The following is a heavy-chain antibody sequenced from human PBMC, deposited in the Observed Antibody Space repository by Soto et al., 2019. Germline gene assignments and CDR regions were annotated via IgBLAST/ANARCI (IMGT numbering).Heavy chain of an antibody. D-gene: IGHD1-26*01. Sequence: QVQLVESGGGVVQPGRSLRLSCAASGFTFSSYGMHWVRQAPGKGLEWVAVIWYDGSNKYYADSVKGRFTISRDNSKNTLYLQMNSLRAEDTAVYYCARGQWELPDYYGMDVWGQGTTVTVSS. CDR3: ARGQWELPDYYGMDV. J-gene: IGHJ6*02. CDR2: IWYDGSNK. V-gene: IGHV3-33*01. CDR1: GFTFSSYG.